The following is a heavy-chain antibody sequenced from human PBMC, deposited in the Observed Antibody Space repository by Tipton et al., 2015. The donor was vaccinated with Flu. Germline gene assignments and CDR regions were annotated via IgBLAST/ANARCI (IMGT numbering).Heavy chain of an antibody. CDR1: GFTFSDHY. V-gene: IGHV3-72*01. CDR2: TRNKPKSYST. Sequence: SLRLSCAASGFTFSDHYMDWVRQAPGKGLEWVGRTRNKPKSYSTEYAASVKGRFTISRDDSKNSLYLQMNSLKTEDTAVYYCARAGSERYYNYYHGLDVWGQGTTVTVSS. J-gene: IGHJ6*02. CDR3: ARAGSERYYNYYHGLDV. D-gene: IGHD1-26*01.